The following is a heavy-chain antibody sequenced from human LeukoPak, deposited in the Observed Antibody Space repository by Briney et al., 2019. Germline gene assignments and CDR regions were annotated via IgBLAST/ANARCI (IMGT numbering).Heavy chain of an antibody. V-gene: IGHV1-2*06. D-gene: IGHD2-15*01. CDR1: GYTFTGYY. CDR2: INPNSGGT. J-gene: IGHJ5*02. CDR3: ARDIVVVVAATQGGDWFDP. Sequence: ASVKVSCKASGYTFTGYYMHWVRQAPAQGLEWMGRINPNSGGTNYAQKFQSRVTMTRDTSISKAYIELSRRRSGDTAVYYCARDIVVVVAATQGGDWFDPWGQGTLVTVSS.